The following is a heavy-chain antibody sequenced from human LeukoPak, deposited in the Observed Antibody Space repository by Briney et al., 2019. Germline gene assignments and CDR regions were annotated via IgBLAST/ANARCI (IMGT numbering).Heavy chain of an antibody. V-gene: IGHV4-39*02. J-gene: IGHJ5*02. CDR3: AREGDSSGWYGGWFDP. CDR1: GGSISSSSYY. D-gene: IGHD6-19*01. Sequence: SETLSLTCTVSGGSISSSSYYWGWIRQPPGKGLEWIGSIYYSGSTYYNPSLKSRVTISVDTSKNQFSLKLGSVTAADTAVYYCAREGDSSGWYGGWFDPWGQGTLVTVSS. CDR2: IYYSGST.